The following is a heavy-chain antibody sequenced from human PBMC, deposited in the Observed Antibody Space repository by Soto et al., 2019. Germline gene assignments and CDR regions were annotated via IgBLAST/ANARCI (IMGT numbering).Heavy chain of an antibody. D-gene: IGHD2-2*02. V-gene: IGHV1-18*01. CDR2: ISAYNGNT. J-gene: IGHJ6*02. Sequence: ASVKVSFKASGYTFTSYGISCVRQAPGQGLEWMGWISAYNGNTNYAQKLQGRVTMTTDTSTSTAYMELRSLRSDDTAVYYCARVNIVVVPAAILSYYYGMDVWGQGTTVIVAS. CDR3: ARVNIVVVPAAILSYYYGMDV. CDR1: GYTFTSYG.